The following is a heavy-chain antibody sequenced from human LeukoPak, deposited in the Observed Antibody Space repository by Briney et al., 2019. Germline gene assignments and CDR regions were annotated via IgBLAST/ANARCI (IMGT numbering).Heavy chain of an antibody. CDR3: ARDERYDSSGYPFDY. CDR1: GYTFTSYD. Sequence: ASVKVSCTASGYTFTSYDINWVRQATGQGLEWMGWMNPNSGNTGYAQKFQGRVTMTRNTSISTAYMELNSLRSEDTAVYYCARDERYDSSGYPFDYWGQGTLVTVSS. V-gene: IGHV1-8*01. J-gene: IGHJ4*02. D-gene: IGHD3-22*01. CDR2: MNPNSGNT.